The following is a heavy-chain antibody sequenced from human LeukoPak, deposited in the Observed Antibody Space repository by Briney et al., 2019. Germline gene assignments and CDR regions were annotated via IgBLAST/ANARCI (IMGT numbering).Heavy chain of an antibody. D-gene: IGHD3-3*01. CDR3: ASYYDFWSGYYTYYFDY. J-gene: IGHJ4*02. CDR1: GFTFSSHS. Sequence: GGSLRLSCAPSGFTFSSHSMNWVREAPGKGLEGGSSISSSSSYINYPDSVKGQFTISRDNAKNSLYLQMNSLRAEDTAVYYCASYYDFWSGYYTYYFDYWGQGTLVTVSS. CDR2: ISSSSSYI. V-gene: IGHV3-21*01.